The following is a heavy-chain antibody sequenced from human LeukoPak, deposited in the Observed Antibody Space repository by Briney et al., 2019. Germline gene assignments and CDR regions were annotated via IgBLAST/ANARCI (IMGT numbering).Heavy chain of an antibody. CDR2: IYPGDSDT. Sequence: GESLKISCKGSGYSFSSYWIAWVRQMPGKGLEWMGIIYPGDSDTRYSSSFQGQVTISADRFISTAYLQWSSLKASDTAMYYCARQRGSNSFDYWGQGTLVTVSS. J-gene: IGHJ4*02. V-gene: IGHV5-51*01. CDR3: ARQRGSNSFDY. CDR1: GYSFSSYW. D-gene: IGHD2-15*01.